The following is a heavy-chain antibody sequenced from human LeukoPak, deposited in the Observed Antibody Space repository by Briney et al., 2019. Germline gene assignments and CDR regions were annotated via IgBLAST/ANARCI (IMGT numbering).Heavy chain of an antibody. CDR1: GFTFSIYW. V-gene: IGHV3-74*01. CDR3: AKGGITMTDYYFDY. Sequence: PGGSLRLSCAASGFTFSIYWMHWVRQAPGKGLVWVSRISSEGSSTYYADSVKGWFTISRDNSKNTLYLQMNSLRAEDTAVYYCAKGGITMTDYYFDYWGQGTLVTVSS. J-gene: IGHJ4*02. CDR2: ISSEGSST. D-gene: IGHD1-14*01.